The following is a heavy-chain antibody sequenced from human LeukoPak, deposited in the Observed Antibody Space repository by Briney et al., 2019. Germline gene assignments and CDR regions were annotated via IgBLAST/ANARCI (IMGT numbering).Heavy chain of an antibody. CDR2: ISGSGGST. J-gene: IGHJ4*02. CDR3: ARVTGPTSTVVRGVIIPAFDY. D-gene: IGHD3-10*01. Sequence: PGGSLRLSCAASGFTVSSNYMSWVRQAPGKGLEWVSAISGSGGSTYYADSVKGRFTISRDNSKNTLYLQMNSLRAEDTAVYYCARVTGPTSTVVRGVIIPAFDYWGQGTLVTVSS. CDR1: GFTVSSNY. V-gene: IGHV3-23*01.